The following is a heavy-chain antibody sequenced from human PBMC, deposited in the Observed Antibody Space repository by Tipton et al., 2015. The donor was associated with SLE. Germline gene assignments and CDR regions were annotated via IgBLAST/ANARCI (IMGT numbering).Heavy chain of an antibody. CDR2: IYYSGST. CDR1: VGSISSYY. Sequence: TLSLTCTVSVGSISSYYWSWIRQPPGKGLEWIGYIYYSGSTNYNPSLKSRVTISVDTSKNQFSLKLSSVTAADTAVYYCARAAVAGLGFDYWGQGTLVTVSS. J-gene: IGHJ4*02. CDR3: ARAAVAGLGFDY. D-gene: IGHD6-19*01. V-gene: IGHV4-59*12.